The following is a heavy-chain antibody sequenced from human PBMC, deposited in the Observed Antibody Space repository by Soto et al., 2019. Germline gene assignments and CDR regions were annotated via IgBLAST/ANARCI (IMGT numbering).Heavy chain of an antibody. CDR3: ARAQGSIAAPFDYYYGMDV. D-gene: IGHD6-6*01. Sequence: QVQLVQSGAEVKKPGSSVKVSCKAYGGTFSSYAISWVRQAPGQGLEWMGGIIPIFGTANYAQKFQGRVTITADESTSTAYMERSSLRSEDTAVYYCARAQGSIAAPFDYYYGMDVWGQGTTVTVSS. CDR1: GGTFSSYA. CDR2: IIPIFGTA. J-gene: IGHJ6*02. V-gene: IGHV1-69*01.